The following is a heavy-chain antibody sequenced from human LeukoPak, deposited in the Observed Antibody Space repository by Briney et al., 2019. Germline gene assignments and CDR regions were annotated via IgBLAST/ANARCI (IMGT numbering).Heavy chain of an antibody. J-gene: IGHJ6*03. CDR2: INPSGGST. Sequence: GASVKVSCKASGYTFISYYIHWVRQAPGQGLEWMGIINPSGGSTSYAQKFQGRVSMTRDTSTSTVYMELSSLRSEDTAVYYCARGYSGYYYMDVWGKGTTVTVSS. D-gene: IGHD5-12*01. CDR1: GYTFISYY. V-gene: IGHV1-46*01. CDR3: ARGYSGYYYMDV.